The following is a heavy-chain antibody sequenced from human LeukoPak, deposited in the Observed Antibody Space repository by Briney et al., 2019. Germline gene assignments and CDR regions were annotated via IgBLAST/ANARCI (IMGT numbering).Heavy chain of an antibody. CDR2: IKQDGSEE. Sequence: PGGSLRLSCAASGFTFSPYWMNWFRQAPGKGLEWVAIIKQDGSEELYDGSVEGRFTISRDSDKNSLYLQMNSLRAEDMAVYYCAGGAGWLADYWGQGTLVTVSS. V-gene: IGHV3-7*01. J-gene: IGHJ4*02. D-gene: IGHD2-15*01. CDR3: AGGAGWLADY. CDR1: GFTFSPYW.